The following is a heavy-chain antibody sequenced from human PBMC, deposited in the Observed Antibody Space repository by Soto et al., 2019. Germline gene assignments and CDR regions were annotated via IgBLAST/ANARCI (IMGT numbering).Heavy chain of an antibody. CDR2: IRPSGGRI. CDR1: GFSFSTFA. V-gene: IGHV3-23*01. D-gene: IGHD6-19*01. Sequence: EVQLLDSGGDLVQPGGSLRLSCVTSGFSFSTFAMGWFRRAPGKGLEWVSAIRPSGGRIYYAAPVRGRFSISRDDSKNTVYLQMDSLGPEDTAVYFCGREAAGTMGWYTADHWGQGTLVIVSS. CDR3: GREAAGTMGWYTADH. J-gene: IGHJ4*02.